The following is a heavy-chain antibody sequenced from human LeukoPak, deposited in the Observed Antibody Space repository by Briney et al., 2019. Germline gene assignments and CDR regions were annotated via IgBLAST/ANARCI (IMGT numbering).Heavy chain of an antibody. Sequence: PGGSLRLSCTGSGISFDRHWMHWVRQAPGKGLELVSHINPEGTLTTYADFVKGRFTISRDNTNNKLYLQMYRLRVDDTALYFCVSGQDTHYGLDYWGQGALVTVSS. D-gene: IGHD3-10*01. CDR2: INPEGTLT. J-gene: IGHJ4*02. CDR1: GISFDRHW. CDR3: VSGQDTHYGLDY. V-gene: IGHV3-74*01.